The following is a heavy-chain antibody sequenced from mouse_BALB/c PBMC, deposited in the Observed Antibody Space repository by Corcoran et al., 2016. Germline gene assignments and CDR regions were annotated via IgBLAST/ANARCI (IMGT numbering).Heavy chain of an antibody. CDR2: INPYYGST. CDR3: ARGNYGNYDYAMDY. D-gene: IGHD2-1*01. V-gene: IGHV1-39*01. CDR1: GYSFTDYI. J-gene: IGHJ4*01. Sequence: EIQLQQTGPELVKPGASVKISCKASGYSFTDYIMLWVKQSHGKSLEWIGNINPYYGSTSYNLKFKGKATLTVDKSSSTAYMQLNSLTSEDSAVYYCARGNYGNYDYAMDYWGQGTSVTVSS.